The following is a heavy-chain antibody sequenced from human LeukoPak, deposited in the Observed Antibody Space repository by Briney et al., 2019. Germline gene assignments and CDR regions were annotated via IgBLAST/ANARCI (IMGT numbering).Heavy chain of an antibody. D-gene: IGHD1-20*01. V-gene: IGHV3-7*01. CDR1: GFTFSTYW. CDR3: ARELITKWSCGDY. CDR2: IKHDGSDR. J-gene: IGHJ4*02. Sequence: PGGSLRLSCAASGFTFSTYWMSWVRQAPGKGLEWVANIKHDGSDRNYVDSVRGRFTISRDNGKNLLHLQMNTPRAEDTAVYYCARELITKWSCGDYWGQGTPVTVSP.